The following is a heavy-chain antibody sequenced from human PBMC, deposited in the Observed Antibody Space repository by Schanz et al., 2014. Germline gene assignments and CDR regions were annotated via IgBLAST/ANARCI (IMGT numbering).Heavy chain of an antibody. CDR3: AGAFDSSGYYFDY. V-gene: IGHV1-69*02. J-gene: IGHJ4*02. Sequence: QVQLVQSGAEVKKPGSSVKVSCKASGGTFSSDTFSWVRQAPGQGLEWMGRIIPSLGLAKYEQKFQDKVTITADTSTTTAYMELSGLRSEDTAVYYCAGAFDSSGYYFDYWGQGTLVTVSS. D-gene: IGHD3-22*01. CDR2: IIPSLGLA. CDR1: GGTFSSDT.